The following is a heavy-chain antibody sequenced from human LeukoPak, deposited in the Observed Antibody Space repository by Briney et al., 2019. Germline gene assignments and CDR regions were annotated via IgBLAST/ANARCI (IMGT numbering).Heavy chain of an antibody. CDR3: AGSAYCSSSSCYFDP. V-gene: IGHV4-59*08. D-gene: IGHD2-2*01. J-gene: IGHJ4*02. CDR2: IYYSGVT. CDR1: GASISIYY. Sequence: SETLSLTCTVSGASISIYYWSWIRQPPGRGLQWIGYIYYSGVTNYNPSLKSRVAMSVDTSKSQFSLKMTSLTAADTALYYCAGSAYCSSSSCYFDPWGQGTLVTVSS.